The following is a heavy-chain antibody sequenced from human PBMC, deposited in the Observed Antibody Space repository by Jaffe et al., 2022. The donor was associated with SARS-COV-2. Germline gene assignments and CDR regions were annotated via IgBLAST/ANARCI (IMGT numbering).Heavy chain of an antibody. V-gene: IGHV4-59*01. CDR1: GGSISSYY. D-gene: IGHD6-13*01. Sequence: QVQLQESGPGLVKPSETLSLTCTVSGGSISSYYWSWIRQPPGKGLEWIGYIYYSGSTNYNPSLKSRVTISVDTSKNQFSLKLSSVTAADTAVYYCARRRHDIAAEEYYFDYWGQGTLVTVSS. CDR2: IYYSGST. J-gene: IGHJ4*02. CDR3: ARRRHDIAAEEYYFDY.